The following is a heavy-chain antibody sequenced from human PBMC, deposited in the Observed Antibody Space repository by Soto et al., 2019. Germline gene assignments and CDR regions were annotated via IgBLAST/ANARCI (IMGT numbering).Heavy chain of an antibody. CDR1: GFTFSSYN. J-gene: IGHJ4*02. CDR3: ARARCSSGQCYYFDY. D-gene: IGHD2-15*01. Sequence: VQLVESGGGVVQPGRSLRLSCAASGFTFSSYNIHWIRQAPGKGLEFVSAISRSGDRTYYADSVKGRFTITRDNSKNTVWLQMGSLRAEDMAVYYCARARCSSGQCYYFDYWGRGALVSVSS. CDR2: ISRSGDRT. V-gene: IGHV3-64*07.